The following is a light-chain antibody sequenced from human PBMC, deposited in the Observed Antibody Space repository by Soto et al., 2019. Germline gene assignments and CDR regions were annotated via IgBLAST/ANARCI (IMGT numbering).Light chain of an antibody. J-gene: IGLJ2*01. CDR2: DDS. CDR3: QVWESSGDQVV. Sequence: SYELTQTSSVSVAPGQTAKITCGGNNIGSKSVHWYKQKAGQAPVLVVHDDSDRPSGIPERFSGSNSANTATLTISRVEAGDEADYYCQVWESSGDQVVFAGGTKLTVL. V-gene: IGLV3-21*02. CDR1: NIGSKS.